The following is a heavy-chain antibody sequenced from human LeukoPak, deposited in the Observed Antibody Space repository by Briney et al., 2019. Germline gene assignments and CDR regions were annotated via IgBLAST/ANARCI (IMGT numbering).Heavy chain of an antibody. D-gene: IGHD1-20*01. CDR1: GGSISSGSYY. J-gene: IGHJ6*03. Sequence: SETLSLTCTVSGGSISSGSYYWSWIRQPAGKGLKWIGRIYTSGSTNYNPSLKSRVTISLDTSKNQFSLKLNSVTAADTAVYFCARGSISGTRIYYYYYLDVWGKGTTVTISS. CDR2: IYTSGST. CDR3: ARGSISGTRIYYYYYLDV. V-gene: IGHV4-61*02.